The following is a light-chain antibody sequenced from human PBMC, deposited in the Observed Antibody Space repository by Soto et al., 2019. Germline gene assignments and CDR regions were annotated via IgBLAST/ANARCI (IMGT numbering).Light chain of an antibody. J-gene: IGKJ4*01. V-gene: IGKV4-1*01. CDR2: WAS. CDR1: QNLLYSSNNKNY. CDR3: LQSYTTPHS. Sequence: DIVMTQSPDSLALSLGERATINCKSSQNLLYSSNNKNYLAWYHQKPGQPPKLLIYWASTRESGVPDRFSGSGSGTDFTLTISGLQAEDVAVYYCLQSYTTPHSFGGGTKVEIK.